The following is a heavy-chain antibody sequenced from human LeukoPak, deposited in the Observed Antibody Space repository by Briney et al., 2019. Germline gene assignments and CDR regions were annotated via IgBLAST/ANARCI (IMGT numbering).Heavy chain of an antibody. J-gene: IGHJ4*02. V-gene: IGHV4-4*07. CDR1: GGSISSYY. CDR2: IYTSGST. D-gene: IGHD3-3*01. CDR3: ARGHYDFWSGYYTEADY. Sequence: SETLSLTCTVSGGSISSYYWTWIRHPAGKGLEWIWRIYTSGSTNYNPSLKSRVTMSVDTSKNPFSLKLSSVTAADTAVYYCARGHYDFWSGYYTEADYWGQGTLVTVSS.